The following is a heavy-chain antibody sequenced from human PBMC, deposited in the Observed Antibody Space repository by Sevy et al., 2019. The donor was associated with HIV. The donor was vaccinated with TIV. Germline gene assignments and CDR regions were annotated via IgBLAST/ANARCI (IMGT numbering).Heavy chain of an antibody. D-gene: IGHD4-17*01. J-gene: IGHJ4*02. CDR3: TRGRRVYADYGVDY. CDR1: GFTFGEYS. Sequence: GGSLRLSCTASGFTFGEYSMSWFRQAPGKGLEWVSFIRSEGYGGTTEYAASVKGRFTISRDDSKSIAYLQMSSLKTEDTAEYYCTRGRRVYADYGVDYWGQGTLVTVSS. CDR2: IRSEGYGGTT. V-gene: IGHV3-49*03.